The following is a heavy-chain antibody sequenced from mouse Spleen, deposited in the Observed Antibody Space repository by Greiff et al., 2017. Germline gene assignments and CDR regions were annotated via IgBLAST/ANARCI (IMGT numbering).Heavy chain of an antibody. CDR3: TTADYDYDGGSWFAY. V-gene: IGHV14-1*01. J-gene: IGHJ3*01. Sequence: VQLQQSGAELVKPGASVKLSCTASGFNIKDYYMHWVKQRTEQGLEWIGRIDPEDGDTEYAPKFQGKATMTADTSSNTAYLQLSSLTSEDTAVYYCTTADYDYDGGSWFAYWGQGTLVTVSA. D-gene: IGHD2-4*01. CDR1: GFNIKDYY. CDR2: IDPEDGDT.